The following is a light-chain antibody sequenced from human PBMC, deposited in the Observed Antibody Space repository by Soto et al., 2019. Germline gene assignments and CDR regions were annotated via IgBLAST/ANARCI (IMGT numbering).Light chain of an antibody. Sequence: EIVLTQSPGTLSLSPGERATLSCRASQSISGSYLAWYQQKPGQAPRLLMYATLSRATGIPDRFTGSGAGTDFPLTISRLEPEDFAVYYCHHYGSSPQTFGQGTKVEI. CDR1: QSISGSY. CDR3: HHYGSSPQT. CDR2: ATL. J-gene: IGKJ1*01. V-gene: IGKV3-20*01.